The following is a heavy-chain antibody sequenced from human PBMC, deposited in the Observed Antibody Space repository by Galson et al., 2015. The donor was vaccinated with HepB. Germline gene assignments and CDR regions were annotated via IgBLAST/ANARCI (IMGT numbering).Heavy chain of an antibody. CDR2: INHSGST. D-gene: IGHD6-6*01. V-gene: IGHV4-34*01. Sequence: LSLTCAVYGGSFSGYYWSWIRQPPGKGLEWIGEINHSGSTNYNPSLKSRVTISVDTSKNQFSLKLSSVTAADTAVCYCARADGSSSRWFDPWGQGTLVTVSS. CDR3: ARADGSSSRWFDP. CDR1: GGSFSGYY. J-gene: IGHJ5*02.